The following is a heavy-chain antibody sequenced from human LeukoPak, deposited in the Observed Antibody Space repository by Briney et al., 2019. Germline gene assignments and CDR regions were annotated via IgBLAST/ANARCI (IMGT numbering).Heavy chain of an antibody. CDR1: GGTFSSYA. CDR2: IIPIFGTA. J-gene: IGHJ5*02. V-gene: IGHV1-69*05. CDR3: ARFRGGDCSSTSCFLSWFDP. Sequence: ASVKVSCKASGGTFSSYAISWVRQATGQGLEWMGGIIPIFGTANYAQKFQGRVTITTDESTSTAYMELSSLRSEDTAVYYCARFRGGDCSSTSCFLSWFDPWGQGTLVTVSS. D-gene: IGHD2-2*01.